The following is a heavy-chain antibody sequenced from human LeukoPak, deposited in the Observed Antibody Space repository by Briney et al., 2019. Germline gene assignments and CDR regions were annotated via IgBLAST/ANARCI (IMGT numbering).Heavy chain of an antibody. CDR2: INHSGST. CDR1: GGSFSGYY. V-gene: IGHV4-34*01. J-gene: IGHJ3*02. Sequence: SETLSLTCAVYGGSFSGYYWSWIRQPPGKGLEWIGEINHSGSTNYNPSLKSRVTISVDTSKNQFSLKLSSVTAADTAVYYRARGRYSSGWYAGHDAFDIWGQGTMVTVSS. D-gene: IGHD6-19*01. CDR3: ARGRYSSGWYAGHDAFDI.